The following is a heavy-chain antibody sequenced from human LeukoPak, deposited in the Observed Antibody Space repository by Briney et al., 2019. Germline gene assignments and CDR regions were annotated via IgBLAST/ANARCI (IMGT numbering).Heavy chain of an antibody. CDR1: GGSISSSSYY. V-gene: IGHV4-39*07. CDR3: ARSQSTIFGVRWAFDI. Sequence: SETLSLTCTVSGGSISSSSYYWGWIRQPPGKGLERIGSIYYSGSTYYNPSLKSRVTISVDTSKNQFSLKLSSVTAADTAVYYCARSQSTIFGVRWAFDIWGQGTMVTVSS. J-gene: IGHJ3*02. D-gene: IGHD3-3*01. CDR2: IYYSGST.